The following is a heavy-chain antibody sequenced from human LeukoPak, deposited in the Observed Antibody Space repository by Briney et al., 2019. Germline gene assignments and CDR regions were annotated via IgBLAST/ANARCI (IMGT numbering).Heavy chain of an antibody. CDR3: ARGEYYYDGGY. CDR1: GLTSSSFW. D-gene: IGHD3-22*01. J-gene: IGHJ1*01. V-gene: IGHV3-7*04. Sequence: GGSLRLSCAASGLTSSSFWMSWLRQAPGKGLEWVANIKQDGSEKYYVDSVKGRFTISRDNAKNSLYLQMNSLRVEDTAVYYCARGEYYYDGGYWGQGTLVTVSS. CDR2: IKQDGSEK.